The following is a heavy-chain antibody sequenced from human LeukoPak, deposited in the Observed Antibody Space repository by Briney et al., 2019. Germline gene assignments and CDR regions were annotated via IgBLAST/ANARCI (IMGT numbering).Heavy chain of an antibody. CDR2: IRDDGSGE. CDR3: ARSHKVVPAAMYWFDP. Sequence: GGSLRLSCAVSGLTFRISGMHWVRQAPGKGLEWVTFIRDDGSGEHYADSVKGRFTVSRDHSKNTLYLQMNSLTLEDTAVYYCARSHKVVPAAMYWFDPWGQGTLVTVSS. V-gene: IGHV3-30*02. D-gene: IGHD2-2*01. J-gene: IGHJ5*02. CDR1: GLTFRISG.